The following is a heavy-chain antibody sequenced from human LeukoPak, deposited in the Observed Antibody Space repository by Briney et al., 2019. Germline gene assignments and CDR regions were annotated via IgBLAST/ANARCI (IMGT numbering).Heavy chain of an antibody. CDR1: GGSLGSGHYY. V-gene: IGHV4-30-4*01. CDR3: ASTSKYIGSGRDDAFDI. D-gene: IGHD3-10*01. J-gene: IGHJ3*02. Sequence: SETLSLTCTVSGGSLGSGHYYWSWIRQPPGRGLEWIGYIYYSGNTYYNPSLKSRITISVDTSKSQFSLKLSSMTAADTAMYYCASTSKYIGSGRDDAFDIWGQGTMVTVSS. CDR2: IYYSGNT.